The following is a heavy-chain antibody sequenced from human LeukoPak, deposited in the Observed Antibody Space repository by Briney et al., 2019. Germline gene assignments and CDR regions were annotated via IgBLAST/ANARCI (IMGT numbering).Heavy chain of an antibody. CDR1: GFTFSSYW. J-gene: IGHJ4*02. Sequence: GGSLRLSCAASGFTFSSYWMSWVRQAPGKGLEWVANINLDGSETYYVDSVKGRFTISRDNAKNSLYLHINSLRAEDTAVYYCARGGGYNLDYWGQGTLVTVSS. CDR2: INLDGSET. CDR3: ARGGGYNLDY. V-gene: IGHV3-7*02. D-gene: IGHD5-24*01.